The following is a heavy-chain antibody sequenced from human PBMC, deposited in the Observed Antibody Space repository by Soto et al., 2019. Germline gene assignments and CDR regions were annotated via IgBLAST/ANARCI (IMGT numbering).Heavy chain of an antibody. D-gene: IGHD3-3*01. CDR1: GFTFSSYA. CDR3: AKDDVNCDFWSGSQYYFDY. CDR2: ISGSGGST. J-gene: IGHJ4*02. Sequence: PGGSLRLSCAASGFTFSSYAMSWVRQAPGKGLEWVSAISGSGGSTYYADSVKGRFTISRDNSKNTLYLQMNSLRAEDTAVYYCAKDDVNCDFWSGSQYYFDYWGQGTLVTVSS. V-gene: IGHV3-23*01.